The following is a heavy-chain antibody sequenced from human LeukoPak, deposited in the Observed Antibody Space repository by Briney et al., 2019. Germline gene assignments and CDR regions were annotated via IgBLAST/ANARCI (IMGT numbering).Heavy chain of an antibody. D-gene: IGHD5-18*01. Sequence: SETLSLTCTVSGGSISSGDYYWSWLRQPPGKGLEWIGYIYYSGSTYYNPSLKSRVTISVDTSKNQFSLKLSSVTAADTAVYYCARVDLDTADFDYWGQGTLVTVSS. CDR1: GGSISSGDYY. V-gene: IGHV4-30-4*01. J-gene: IGHJ4*02. CDR3: ARVDLDTADFDY. CDR2: IYYSGST.